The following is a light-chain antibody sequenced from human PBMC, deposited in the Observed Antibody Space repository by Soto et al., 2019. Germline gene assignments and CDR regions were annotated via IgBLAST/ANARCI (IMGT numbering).Light chain of an antibody. J-gene: IGLJ1*01. CDR3: NSYAGSNSFV. Sequence: QSVLTQPPSAPGSPGQSVTISCTGTSSDVGGYNYVSWYQQHPGKAPKLVIFEVNKRPSGVPDRFSGSKSGNTASLTVSGLQTEDEADYYCNSYAGSNSFVFGTGTKLTVL. CDR1: SSDVGGYNY. V-gene: IGLV2-8*01. CDR2: EVN.